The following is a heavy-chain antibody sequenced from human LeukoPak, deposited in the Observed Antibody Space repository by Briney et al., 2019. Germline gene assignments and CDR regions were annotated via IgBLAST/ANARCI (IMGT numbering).Heavy chain of an antibody. J-gene: IGHJ6*03. CDR3: ARDSGSPRYYYYYMDV. CDR1: GGSISSYY. D-gene: IGHD1-26*01. CDR2: IYTSGST. V-gene: IGHV4-4*07. Sequence: PSETLSLTCTVSGGSISSYYWSWLRQPAGKGLEWIGRIYTSGSTNYNPSLKSRVTMSVDTSKNQFSLKLSSVTAADTAVYYCARDSGSPRYYYYYMDVWGKGNTVTVSS.